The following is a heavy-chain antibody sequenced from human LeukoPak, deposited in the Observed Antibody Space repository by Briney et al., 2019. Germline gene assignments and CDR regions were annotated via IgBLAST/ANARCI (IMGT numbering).Heavy chain of an antibody. D-gene: IGHD3-10*01. J-gene: IGHJ4*02. CDR1: GGSISSYY. Sequence: PSETLSLTCTVSGGSISSYYWSWIRQPPGKGLEWFGYIYYSGSTNYNPSLKSRVTISVDTSKNQFSLKLSSVTAADTAVYYCARASITMVRGVDYWGQGTLVTVSS. CDR2: IYYSGST. CDR3: ARASITMVRGVDY. V-gene: IGHV4-59*01.